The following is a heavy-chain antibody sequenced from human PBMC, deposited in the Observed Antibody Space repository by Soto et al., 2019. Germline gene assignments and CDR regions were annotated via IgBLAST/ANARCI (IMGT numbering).Heavy chain of an antibody. CDR3: ASPYYYDSSGYDAFDI. CDR1: GFTFIDYC. Sequence: PGGSLRLSCAAAGFTFIDYCMSWIRKAPGKGLEWVSYISSSGSTIYYADSVKGRFTISRDNAKNSLYLQMNSLRAEDTAVYYCASPYYYDSSGYDAFDIWGQGTMVTVSS. D-gene: IGHD3-22*01. J-gene: IGHJ3*02. V-gene: IGHV3-11*01. CDR2: ISSSGSTI.